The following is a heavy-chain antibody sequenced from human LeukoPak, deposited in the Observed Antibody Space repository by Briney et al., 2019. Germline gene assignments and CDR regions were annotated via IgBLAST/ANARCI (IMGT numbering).Heavy chain of an antibody. J-gene: IGHJ4*02. D-gene: IGHD2-21*02. V-gene: IGHV3-30*04. Sequence: GGSLRLSCAASGFTFSSYAMHWVRQAPGKGLEWVAIVSYDGRSKYHADSVKGRFIISRDDSKNTLYLQMNSLRAEDTALYYCARAPAFCGGDCYPARLDSWGQGTLVAVSS. CDR2: VSYDGRSK. CDR1: GFTFSSYA. CDR3: ARAPAFCGGDCYPARLDS.